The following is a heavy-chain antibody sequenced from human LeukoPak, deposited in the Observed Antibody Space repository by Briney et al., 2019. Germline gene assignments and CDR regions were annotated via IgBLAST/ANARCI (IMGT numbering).Heavy chain of an antibody. CDR2: IYYSGST. Sequence: PSETLSLTCTVSGGSTSSYYWSWIRQPPGKGLEWIGYIYYSGSTNYNPSLKSRVTISVDTSKNRFSLKLSSVTAADTAVYYCAREAGDGYNFQSFDYWGQGTLVTVSS. CDR1: GGSTSSYY. J-gene: IGHJ4*02. CDR3: AREAGDGYNFQSFDY. V-gene: IGHV4-59*01. D-gene: IGHD5-24*01.